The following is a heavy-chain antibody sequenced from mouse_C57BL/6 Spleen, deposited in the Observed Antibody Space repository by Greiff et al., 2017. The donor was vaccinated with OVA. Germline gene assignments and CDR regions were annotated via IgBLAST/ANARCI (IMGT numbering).Heavy chain of an antibody. Sequence: VQLQESGAELVRPGASVTLSCKASGYTFTDYEMHWVKQTPVHGLEWIGAIDPETGGTAYNQKFKGKAILTADKSSSTAYMELRSLTSEDSAVYYCTRSDGSSYVGFAYWGQGTLVTVSA. V-gene: IGHV1-15*01. CDR2: IDPETGGT. CDR1: GYTFTDYE. J-gene: IGHJ3*01. D-gene: IGHD1-1*01. CDR3: TRSDGSSYVGFAY.